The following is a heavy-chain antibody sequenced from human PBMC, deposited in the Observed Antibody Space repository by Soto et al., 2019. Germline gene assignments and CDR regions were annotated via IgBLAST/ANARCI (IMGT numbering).Heavy chain of an antibody. V-gene: IGHV1-69*01. Sequence: QVQLVQSGAEVKKPGSSVKVSCKASGGTFSSYAISWVRQAPGQGLEWMGGIIPIFGTANYAQKFQGRVTINADESTSTAYMELSSLRSEDTAVYYCARGQGIAVAGTGAYYYYGMDVWGQGTTVTVSS. CDR2: IIPIFGTA. CDR3: ARGQGIAVAGTGAYYYYGMDV. CDR1: GGTFSSYA. D-gene: IGHD6-19*01. J-gene: IGHJ6*02.